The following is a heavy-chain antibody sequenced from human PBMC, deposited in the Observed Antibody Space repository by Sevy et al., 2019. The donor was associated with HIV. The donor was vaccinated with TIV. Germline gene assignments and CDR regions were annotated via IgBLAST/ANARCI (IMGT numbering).Heavy chain of an antibody. CDR3: ARWRGTRITMIVVVVTGYFDY. CDR1: GGSFSDYC. V-gene: IGHV4-34*01. D-gene: IGHD3-22*01. CDR2: INHSGST. J-gene: IGHJ4*02. Sequence: SETLSLTCAVYGGSFSDYCWSWIRQPPGKGLEWIGEINHSGSTNYNPSLKSRVTISVDTSKNQFSLKLSSVTAADTAVYYCARWRGTRITMIVVVVTGYFDYWGQGTLVTVSS.